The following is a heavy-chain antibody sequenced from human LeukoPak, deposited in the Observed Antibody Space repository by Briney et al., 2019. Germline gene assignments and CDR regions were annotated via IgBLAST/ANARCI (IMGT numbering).Heavy chain of an antibody. D-gene: IGHD2-15*01. CDR3: ARVLLGLLLYGSYYMDV. CDR1: GYTFTSYG. J-gene: IGHJ6*03. V-gene: IGHV1-18*01. CDR2: ISAYNGNT. Sequence: ASVKVSCKASGYTFTSYGISWVRQAPGQGLEWMGWISAYNGNTNYAQKLQGRVTMTTDTSTSTAYMELRSLRSDDTAVYLCARVLLGLLLYGSYYMDVWGKGSTVTVSS.